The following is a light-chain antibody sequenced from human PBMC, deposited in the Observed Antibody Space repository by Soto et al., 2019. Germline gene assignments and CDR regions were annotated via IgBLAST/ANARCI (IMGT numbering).Light chain of an antibody. CDR1: QSISSY. Sequence: IPMTQSPSTLSASVGASATXSGQASQSISSYLNWYQQKPGKAPKLLIYAASTLQSGVPSRFSGSGSGTDFTLTISRLQSEDFATYYCQQYYSYRSITFGQGTRLEIK. CDR3: QQYYSYRSIT. CDR2: AAS. J-gene: IGKJ5*01. V-gene: IGKV1-8*01.